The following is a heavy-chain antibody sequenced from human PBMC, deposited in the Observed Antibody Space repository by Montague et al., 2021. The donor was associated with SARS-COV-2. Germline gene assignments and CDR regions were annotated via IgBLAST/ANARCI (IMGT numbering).Heavy chain of an antibody. Sequence: SLRLSCAASGFTFDEYAMHWVRQAPGKGLERVSGISWNSGSIGYADSVKGRFTISRDNAKSSLYLQMDSLRPEDTALYYCAKDTYYFGSGSYTWDNWGQGTLVTVSS. CDR3: AKDTYYFGSGSYTWDN. V-gene: IGHV3-9*01. CDR1: GFTFDEYA. D-gene: IGHD3-10*01. J-gene: IGHJ4*02. CDR2: ISWNSGSI.